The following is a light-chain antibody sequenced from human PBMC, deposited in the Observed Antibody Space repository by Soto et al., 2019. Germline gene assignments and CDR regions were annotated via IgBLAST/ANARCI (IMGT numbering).Light chain of an antibody. CDR3: ISFRGTDSPYV. CDR1: ISDIGGYNF. V-gene: IGLV2-14*01. Sequence: QSALTQPASVSGSPGQSITISCTGTISDIGGYNFISWYQHHPGKAPKLVIYDVNNRPSGISYRFSGSKSGNTASLTISGLQAEDEAHYYCISFRGTDSPYVFGTGTKLTVL. J-gene: IGLJ1*01. CDR2: DVN.